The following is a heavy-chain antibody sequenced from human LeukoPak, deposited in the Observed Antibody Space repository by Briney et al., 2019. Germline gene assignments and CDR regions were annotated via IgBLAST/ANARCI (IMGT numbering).Heavy chain of an antibody. CDR2: ISSSGSTI. D-gene: IGHD3-9*01. J-gene: IGHJ4*02. CDR3: AASADYDILTGYYDFDY. Sequence: PGGSLRLSWAASEFTFSSYEMNWVRQAPGKGLEWVSYISSSGSTIYYADSVKGRFTISRDNAKNSLYLQMNSLRAEDTAVYYCAASADYDILTGYYDFDYWGQGTLVTVSS. V-gene: IGHV3-48*03. CDR1: EFTFSSYE.